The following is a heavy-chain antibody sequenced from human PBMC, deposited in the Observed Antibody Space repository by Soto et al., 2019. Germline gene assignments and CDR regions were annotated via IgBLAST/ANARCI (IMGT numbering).Heavy chain of an antibody. Sequence: EVQLLESGGGLVQAGGSLRLSCAASGFTFSRYVMTWVRQAPGKGLEWVSAITGSGGSTYYADSVKGRFTISRDNSKNTLNLQMSSLRAEDAAVYYCVKGLDNYNYHVWGQGTAVTVSS. V-gene: IGHV3-23*01. CDR2: ITGSGGST. D-gene: IGHD3-3*01. CDR3: VKGLDNYNYHV. CDR1: GFTFSRYV. J-gene: IGHJ6*02.